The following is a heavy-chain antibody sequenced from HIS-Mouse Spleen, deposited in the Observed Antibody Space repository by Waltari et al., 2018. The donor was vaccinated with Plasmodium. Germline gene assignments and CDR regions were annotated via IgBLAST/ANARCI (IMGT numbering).Heavy chain of an antibody. Sequence: EVQLVVSGGGLVQPGGSLSLSCTASGFPFGIYWMSWVRQASGKGLEWVANIKQDGSEKYYVDSVKGRFTISRDNAKNSLYLQMNSLRAEDTAVYYCASSWYWYFDLLGRGTLVTVSS. V-gene: IGHV3-7*01. CDR3: ASSWYWYFDL. D-gene: IGHD6-13*01. CDR2: IKQDGSEK. CDR1: GFPFGIYW. J-gene: IGHJ2*01.